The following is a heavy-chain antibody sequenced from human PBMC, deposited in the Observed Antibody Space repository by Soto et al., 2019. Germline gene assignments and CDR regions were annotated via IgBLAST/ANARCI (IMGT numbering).Heavy chain of an antibody. D-gene: IGHD5-18*01. V-gene: IGHV1-18*01. Sequence: ASVKVSCKASGYTFTSYGISWVRQAPGQGLEWKGWISAYNGNTNYAQKLQGRVTMTTDTSTSTAYMELRSLRSDDTAVYYCARLGYSYGYRYYYYYMDVWGKGTTVTVSS. CDR3: ARLGYSYGYRYYYYYMDV. CDR2: ISAYNGNT. CDR1: GYTFTSYG. J-gene: IGHJ6*03.